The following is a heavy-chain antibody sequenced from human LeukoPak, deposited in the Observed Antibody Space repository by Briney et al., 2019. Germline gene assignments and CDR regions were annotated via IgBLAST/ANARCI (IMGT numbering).Heavy chain of an antibody. Sequence: GGSLRLSCAASGFTFSSYGMHWVRQAPGKGLEWVGVIWYDGSNKYYADSVKGRFTISRDNSKNTLYLQMNSLRAEDTAVYYCARDRYYYGSGSYYNRGHFDYWGQGTLVTVSS. CDR1: GFTFSSYG. CDR3: ARDRYYYGSGSYYNRGHFDY. J-gene: IGHJ4*02. V-gene: IGHV3-33*01. D-gene: IGHD3-10*01. CDR2: IWYDGSNK.